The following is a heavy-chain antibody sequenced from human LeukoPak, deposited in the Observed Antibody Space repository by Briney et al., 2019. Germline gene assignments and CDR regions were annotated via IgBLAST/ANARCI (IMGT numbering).Heavy chain of an antibody. J-gene: IGHJ6*02. Sequence: SKTLSLTCTVSGGSISSYYWSWIRQPPGKGLEWIGYIYYSGSTNYNPSLKSRVTMSVDTSKNQFSLKLSSVTAADTAVYYCARVKYYGSGSYDSYYYYGMDVWGQGTTVTVSS. D-gene: IGHD3-10*01. CDR2: IYYSGST. CDR3: ARVKYYGSGSYDSYYYYGMDV. CDR1: GGSISSYY. V-gene: IGHV4-59*01.